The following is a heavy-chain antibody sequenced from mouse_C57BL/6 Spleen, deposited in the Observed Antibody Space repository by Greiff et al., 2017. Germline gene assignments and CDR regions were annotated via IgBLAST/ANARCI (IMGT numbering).Heavy chain of an antibody. CDR3: ARSSPPAY. J-gene: IGHJ3*01. CDR2: IYPGSGNT. V-gene: IGHV1-76*01. Sequence: QVQLLQSGAELVRPGASVKLSCKASGYTFTDYYINWVKQRPGQGLEWIARIYPGSGNTYYNEKFKGKATLTAEKSSSTAYMQLSSLTSEDAAVYVCARSSPPAYWGQGTLVTVSA. CDR1: GYTFTDYY.